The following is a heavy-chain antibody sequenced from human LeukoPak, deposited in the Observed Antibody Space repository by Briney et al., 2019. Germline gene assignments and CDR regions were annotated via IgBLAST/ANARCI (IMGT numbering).Heavy chain of an antibody. Sequence: PGGSLRLSCAASGFTFSSYAMHWVRQAPGKGLEYVSAISSNGGSTYYANSVKGRFTISRDNSKNTLYLQMGSLRAEDMAVYYCARVSDILTGYSDYWGQGTLVTVSS. V-gene: IGHV3-64*01. CDR1: GFTFSSYA. J-gene: IGHJ4*02. CDR3: ARVSDILTGYSDY. CDR2: ISSNGGST. D-gene: IGHD3-9*01.